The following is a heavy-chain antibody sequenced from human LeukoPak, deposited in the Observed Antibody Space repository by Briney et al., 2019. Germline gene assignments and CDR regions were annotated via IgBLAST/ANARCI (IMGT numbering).Heavy chain of an antibody. CDR2: ISGSGGNT. V-gene: IGHV3-23*01. Sequence: GGSLRLSCAASGFTFNTYVMSWVRQAPGKGLEWVSAISGSGGNTYHADSVKGRLTISRDNSKNTVYLQMNSLRAEDTAVYYCAKAMGSGWYLDWHFDLWGRGTLVSVSS. D-gene: IGHD6-19*01. J-gene: IGHJ2*01. CDR3: AKAMGSGWYLDWHFDL. CDR1: GFTFNTYV.